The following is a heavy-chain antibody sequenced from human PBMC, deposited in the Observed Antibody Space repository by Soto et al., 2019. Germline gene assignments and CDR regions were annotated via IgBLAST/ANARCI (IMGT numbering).Heavy chain of an antibody. Sequence: QVQLVQSGGEVKKPGASVKVSCKASGYTFTSYGISWVRQAPGQGLEWMGWISAYNGNTNYAQKLQGRVTMTTDTATSTAYMELRSLRSDDTAVYYCARDPHGDYVLTWFDPWGQGTLVTVSS. CDR1: GYTFTSYG. V-gene: IGHV1-18*01. J-gene: IGHJ5*02. D-gene: IGHD4-17*01. CDR2: ISAYNGNT. CDR3: ARDPHGDYVLTWFDP.